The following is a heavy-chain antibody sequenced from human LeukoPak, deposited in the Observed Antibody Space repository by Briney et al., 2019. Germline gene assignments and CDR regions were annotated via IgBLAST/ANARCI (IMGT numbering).Heavy chain of an antibody. D-gene: IGHD5-24*01. CDR1: GFTFSSYG. J-gene: IGHJ4*02. CDR3: ARGQLRDGYNQFDY. Sequence: GGSLRLSCAASGFTFSSYGMHWVRQAPGKGLEWVAFIRYDGSNKYYADSVKGRFTISRDNSKNTLYLQMNSLRAEDTAVYYCARGQLRDGYNQFDYWGQGTLVTVSS. V-gene: IGHV3-30*02. CDR2: IRYDGSNK.